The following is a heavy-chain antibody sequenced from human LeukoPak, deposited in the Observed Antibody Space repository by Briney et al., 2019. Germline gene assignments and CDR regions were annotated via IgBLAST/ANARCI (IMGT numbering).Heavy chain of an antibody. Sequence: GASVKVSRKASGYTFTGYYMHWVRQAPGQGLEWMGWINPNSGGTNYAQKFQGRVTMTRDTSISTAYMELSRLRSDDTAVYYCARCDYFYYYGMDVWGQGTTVTVSS. CDR2: INPNSGGT. CDR3: ARCDYFYYYGMDV. V-gene: IGHV1-2*02. J-gene: IGHJ6*02. CDR1: GYTFTGYY. D-gene: IGHD2-21*02.